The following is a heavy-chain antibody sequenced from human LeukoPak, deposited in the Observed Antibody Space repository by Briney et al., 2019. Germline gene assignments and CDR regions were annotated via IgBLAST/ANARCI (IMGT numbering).Heavy chain of an antibody. CDR3: ARDFEDRDGSGWRTGLAFDI. D-gene: IGHD6-19*01. CDR2: ISSSGSTI. V-gene: IGHV3-11*04. CDR1: GFTFSDYY. J-gene: IGHJ3*02. Sequence: GGSLRLSYAASGFTFSDYYMSWIRQAPGKGLEWVSYISSSGSTIYYADSVKGRFTISRDNAKNSLYLQMNSLRAEDTAVYYCARDFEDRDGSGWRTGLAFDIWGQGTMVTVSS.